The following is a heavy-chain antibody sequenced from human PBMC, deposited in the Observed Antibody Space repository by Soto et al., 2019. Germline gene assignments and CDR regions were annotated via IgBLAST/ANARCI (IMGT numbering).Heavy chain of an antibody. CDR2: IYYSGST. J-gene: IGHJ6*02. V-gene: IGHV4-59*01. D-gene: IGHD6-13*01. CDR3: ARGDGAAPGTSALPTAYYYYYGMDV. CDR1: GGSISSYY. Sequence: QVQLQESGPGLVKPSKTLSLTCTVSGGSISSYYWSWIRQPPGKGLEWIGYIYYSGSTNYNPSLKSRVTISVDTSKNQFSLKLSSVTAADTAVYYCARGDGAAPGTSALPTAYYYYYGMDVWGQGTTVTVSS.